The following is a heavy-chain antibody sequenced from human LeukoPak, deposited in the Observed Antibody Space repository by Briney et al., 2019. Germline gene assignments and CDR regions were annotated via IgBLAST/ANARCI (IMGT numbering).Heavy chain of an antibody. CDR2: IYHTGST. J-gene: IGHJ5*02. Sequence: SETLSLTCEVSGYSISSGKYWGWIRQPPGKGLEWLGTIYHTGSTFYNPSLKSRVSISVYTSKNQFSLRFTSVTAADTAVYYCARSHSGWQGHNNWFDPWGQGTLVTVSS. CDR3: ARSHSGWQGHNNWFDP. V-gene: IGHV4-38-2*01. CDR1: GYSISSGKY. D-gene: IGHD6-19*01.